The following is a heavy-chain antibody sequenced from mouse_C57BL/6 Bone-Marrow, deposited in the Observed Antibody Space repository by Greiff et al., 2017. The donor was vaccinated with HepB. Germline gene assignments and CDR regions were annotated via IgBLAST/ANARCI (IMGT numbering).Heavy chain of an antibody. V-gene: IGHV5-6*01. CDR3: ASRLHGAWFAY. Sequence: EVQGVESGGDLVKPGGSLKLSCAASGFTFSSYGMSWVRQTPDKRLEWVATISSGGSYTYYPDSVKGRFTISGDNAKNTLYLQMSSLKSEDTAMYYCASRLHGAWFAYWGQGTLVTVSA. CDR2: ISSGGSYT. CDR1: GFTFSSYG. D-gene: IGHD2-4*01. J-gene: IGHJ3*01.